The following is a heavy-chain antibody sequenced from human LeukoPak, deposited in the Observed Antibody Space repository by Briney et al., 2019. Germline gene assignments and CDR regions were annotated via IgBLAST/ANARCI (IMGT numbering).Heavy chain of an antibody. CDR2: IYYSGST. J-gene: IGHJ4*02. CDR3: ARVWRGSWADY. Sequence: PSETLSLTCTVSGGSISSYYWSWIRQPPGKGLEWIGYIYYSGSTNYNPSLKSRVTISVDTSKNQFPLKLSSVTAADTAVYYCARVWRGSWADYWGQGTLVTVSS. V-gene: IGHV4-59*01. CDR1: GGSISSYY. D-gene: IGHD6-13*01.